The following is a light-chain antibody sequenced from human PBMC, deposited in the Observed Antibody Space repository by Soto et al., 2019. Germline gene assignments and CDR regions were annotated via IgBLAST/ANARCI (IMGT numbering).Light chain of an antibody. Sequence: QSVLTQPPSASGSPGQSVTSSCTGTSSDVGGYNYVSWFQQHPGKAPKLIIHEVNQRPSGFPDRFSGSKSGNTASLTVSGLQAEDEGCYYCSSYGAYNYFVFGTGTKVPVL. J-gene: IGLJ1*01. CDR1: SSDVGGYNY. V-gene: IGLV2-8*01. CDR2: EVN. CDR3: SSYGAYNYFV.